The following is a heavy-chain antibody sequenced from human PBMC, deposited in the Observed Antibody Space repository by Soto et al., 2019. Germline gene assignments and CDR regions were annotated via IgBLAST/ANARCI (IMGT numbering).Heavy chain of an antibody. V-gene: IGHV3-74*01. CDR3: ASVIAVGDAFDI. CDR1: VFTFISYW. J-gene: IGHJ3*02. Sequence: GWSLRLSCAASVFTFISYWMHWVRQAPGKGLVWVSRINSDGSSTSYADSVKGRFTISRDNAKNTLYLQMNSLRAEDTAVYYCASVIAVGDAFDIWGQGTMVTVSS. D-gene: IGHD6-19*01. CDR2: INSDGSST.